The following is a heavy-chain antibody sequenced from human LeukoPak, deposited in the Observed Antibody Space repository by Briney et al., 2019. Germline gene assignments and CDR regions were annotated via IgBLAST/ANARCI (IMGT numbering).Heavy chain of an antibody. CDR3: AREGIVVVPAAIPFDY. V-gene: IGHV3-30*07. J-gene: IGHJ4*02. Sequence: PGGSLRLSCAASGFTFSSYAMHWVRQAPGKGLEWVAVISYDGSNKYYADSVKGRFTISRDNSKNTLYLQMNSLRAEDTAVYYCAREGIVVVPAAIPFDYWGQGTLVTVSS. CDR1: GFTFSSYA. D-gene: IGHD2-2*01. CDR2: ISYDGSNK.